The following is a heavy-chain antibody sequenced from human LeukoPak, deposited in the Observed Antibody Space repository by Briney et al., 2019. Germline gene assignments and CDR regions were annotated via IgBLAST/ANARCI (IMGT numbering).Heavy chain of an antibody. Sequence: ASVKVSCKASGGTFSSYAISWVRQAPGQGLEWMGRIIPILGIANYAQKFQGRVTITADKSTSTAYMELSSLRSEDTAVYYCARDPLPSTLNYDILTGYNWYFDLWGRGTLVTVSS. J-gene: IGHJ2*01. CDR2: IIPILGIA. D-gene: IGHD3-9*01. CDR3: ARDPLPSTLNYDILTGYNWYFDL. CDR1: GGTFSSYA. V-gene: IGHV1-69*04.